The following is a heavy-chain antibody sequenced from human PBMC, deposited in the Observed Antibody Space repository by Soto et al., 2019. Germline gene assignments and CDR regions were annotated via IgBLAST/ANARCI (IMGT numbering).Heavy chain of an antibody. CDR3: AREVVVAATDTNFDY. Sequence: QVQLVQSGAEVKKPGASVKVSCKAYPFTNDKIHWVRQAPGQGLEWMGLINPGGGSTNYAQSFQGRVTMTRDTSTSTVYMELSSLRSEDTAVYYCAREVVVAATDTNFDYWGQGTLVTVSS. CDR2: INPGGGST. D-gene: IGHD2-15*01. V-gene: IGHV1-46*01. CDR1: PFTNDK. J-gene: IGHJ4*02.